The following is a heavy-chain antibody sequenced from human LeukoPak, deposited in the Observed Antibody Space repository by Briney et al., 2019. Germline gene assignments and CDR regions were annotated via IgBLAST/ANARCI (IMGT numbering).Heavy chain of an antibody. CDR3: TRERMRDYGDQFDF. V-gene: IGHV1-2*06. J-gene: IGHJ4*02. CDR1: GYTFTDYF. Sequence: ASVKVSCKASGYTFTDYFIHWVRQAPGQGPEWMGRIYPNRGGTNYAQRFQGRVTMTRDTSISTAYMELARLTSDDAAVYYCTRERMRDYGDQFDFWGQGTLVTVSS. D-gene: IGHD4-17*01. CDR2: IYPNRGGT.